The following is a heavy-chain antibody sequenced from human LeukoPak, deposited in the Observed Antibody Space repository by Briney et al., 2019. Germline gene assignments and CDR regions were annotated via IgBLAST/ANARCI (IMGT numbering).Heavy chain of an antibody. V-gene: IGHV3-30*01. CDR1: GFTFSSYA. D-gene: IGHD6-19*01. CDR3: ARVLIAVAGTNGGGGIDY. Sequence: GGSLRLSCAASGFTFSSYAMHWVRQAPGKGLEWVAVISYDGSNKYYADSVKGRFTISRDNSKNTLYLQMNSLRAEDTAVYYCARVLIAVAGTNGGGGIDYWGQGTLVTVSS. CDR2: ISYDGSNK. J-gene: IGHJ4*02.